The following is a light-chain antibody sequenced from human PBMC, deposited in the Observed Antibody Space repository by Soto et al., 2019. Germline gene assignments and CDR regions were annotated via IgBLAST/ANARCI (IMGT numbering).Light chain of an antibody. J-gene: IGKJ5*01. V-gene: IGKV3D-15*02. Sequence: EIVMTQSPATLSVSPGERATLSCRACQSVRSNLSWYQQRPGQAPRLLIYGASTRATGIPARFSGSGSGTDFTLTISRLEPEDFAVYYCQQYYGSPGITFGQGTRLEI. CDR3: QQYYGSPGIT. CDR1: QSVRSN. CDR2: GAS.